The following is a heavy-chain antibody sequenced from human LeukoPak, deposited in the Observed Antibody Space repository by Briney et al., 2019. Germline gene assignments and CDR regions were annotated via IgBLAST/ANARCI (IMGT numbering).Heavy chain of an antibody. CDR1: GFTFSSYA. Sequence: PGGSLRLSCAASGFTFSSYAMSWVRQAPGKGLEWVANIKQDGSEKYYVDSVKGRFTISRDNAKNSLYLQMNSLRAEDTAVYYCARDLTYYDILTGYLSLHFDYWGQGTLVTVSS. CDR3: ARDLTYYDILTGYLSLHFDY. CDR2: IKQDGSEK. V-gene: IGHV3-7*01. J-gene: IGHJ4*02. D-gene: IGHD3-9*01.